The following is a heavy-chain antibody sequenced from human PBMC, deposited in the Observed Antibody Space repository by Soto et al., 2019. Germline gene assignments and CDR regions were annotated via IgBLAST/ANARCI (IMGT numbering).Heavy chain of an antibody. D-gene: IGHD3-22*01. Sequence: GGSLRLSCAASGFTFSNAWINWVRQAPGKGLEWVGRIKSKTDGGTTDFAAPVKGRFAISRDDSKNMVYLQMNSLKTEDTGIYYCTTYSYSAMMVVRFDYWGHGTLVTVSS. J-gene: IGHJ4*01. CDR3: TTYSYSAMMVVRFDY. V-gene: IGHV3-15*07. CDR2: IKSKTDGGTT. CDR1: GFTFSNAW.